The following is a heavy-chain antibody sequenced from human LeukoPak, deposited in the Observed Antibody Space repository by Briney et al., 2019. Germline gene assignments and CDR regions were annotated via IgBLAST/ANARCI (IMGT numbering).Heavy chain of an antibody. D-gene: IGHD3-22*01. J-gene: IGHJ4*02. CDR1: GFTFSSYG. CDR2: ISYDGSNK. Sequence: GRSLRLSCAASGFTFSSYGMHWVRQAPGKGLEWVAVISYDGSNKYYADSVKGRFTISRDNSKNTLYLQMNSLRAEDTAVYYCAKDWKRGYYYDSSGYLPDYWGQGTLVTVSS. V-gene: IGHV3-30*18. CDR3: AKDWKRGYYYDSSGYLPDY.